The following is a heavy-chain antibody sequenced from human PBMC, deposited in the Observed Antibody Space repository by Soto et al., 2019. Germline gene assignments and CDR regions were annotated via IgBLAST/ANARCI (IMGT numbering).Heavy chain of an antibody. CDR3: ARQGLGPLHGLVNV. D-gene: IGHD3-16*01. Sequence: SETLSLTCTVSGGSISSYYWSWFRQSPGKRMEWIGYVHHSWGSSYNPSLQSRVAISLDTSKSQFSLKVTSVTATDTAVYYCARQGLGPLHGLVNVGGKGTTVPVSS. CDR1: GGSISSYY. J-gene: IGHJ6*04. CDR2: VHHSWGS. V-gene: IGHV4-59*08.